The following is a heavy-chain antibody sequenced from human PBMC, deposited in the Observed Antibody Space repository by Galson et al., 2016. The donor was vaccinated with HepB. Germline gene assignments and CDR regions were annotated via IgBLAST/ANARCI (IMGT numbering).Heavy chain of an antibody. V-gene: IGHV4-4*07. CDR1: GGSISSYY. CDR2: IYTSGST. Sequence: ETLSLTCTVSGGSISSYYWSWIRQPAGKGLEWIGRIYTSGSTKYNSSLKSRVSMSVDTSKKQLSLKLSSVTAADTAVYYCARRRLRNPYYYYGMDVWGQGTTVTVSS. CDR3: ARRRLRNPYYYYGMDV. J-gene: IGHJ6*02. D-gene: IGHD4-17*01.